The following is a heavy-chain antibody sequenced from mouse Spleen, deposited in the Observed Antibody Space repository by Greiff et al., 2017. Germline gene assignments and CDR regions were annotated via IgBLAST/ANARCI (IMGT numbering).Heavy chain of an antibody. J-gene: IGHJ4*01. CDR3: ASPTGTYAMDY. CDR2: IYPRDGST. D-gene: IGHD4-1*02. CDR1: GYTFTSYD. V-gene: IGHV1-85*01. Sequence: QVQLKESGPELVKPGASVKLSCKASGYTFTSYDINWVKQRPGQGLEWIGWIYPRDGSTKYNEKFKGKATLTVDTSSSTAYMELHSLTSEDSAVYFCASPTGTYAMDYWGQGTSVTVSS.